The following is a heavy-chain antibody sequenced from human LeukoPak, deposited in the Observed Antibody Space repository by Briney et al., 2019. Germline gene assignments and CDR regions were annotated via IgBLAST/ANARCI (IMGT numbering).Heavy chain of an antibody. Sequence: ASVKVSCKASGYTFTGYYMHWVRQAPGQGLEWMGWINPNSGGTNYAQKLQGRVTMTTDTSTSTAYMELRSLRSDDTAVYYCARESNDYGDRYRLYNWFDPWGQGTLVTVSS. CDR1: GYTFTGYY. V-gene: IGHV1-2*02. CDR2: INPNSGGT. CDR3: ARESNDYGDRYRLYNWFDP. J-gene: IGHJ5*02. D-gene: IGHD4-17*01.